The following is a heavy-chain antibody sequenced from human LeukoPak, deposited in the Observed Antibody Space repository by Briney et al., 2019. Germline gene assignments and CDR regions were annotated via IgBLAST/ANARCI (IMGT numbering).Heavy chain of an antibody. J-gene: IGHJ4*02. CDR2: IIPILGIA. CDR1: GGTFSNYA. Sequence: GASVKVSCKASGGTFSNYAISWVRQAPGQGLEWMGRIIPILGIANYAQKFQGRVTITADKSTSTAYMELSSLRSEDTAVYYCATHHDYGSNSDSFDYWGQGTLVTVSS. D-gene: IGHD4-23*01. CDR3: ATHHDYGSNSDSFDY. V-gene: IGHV1-69*04.